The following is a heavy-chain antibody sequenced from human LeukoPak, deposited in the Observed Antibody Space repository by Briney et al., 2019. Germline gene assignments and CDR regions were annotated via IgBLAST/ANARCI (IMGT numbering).Heavy chain of an antibody. Sequence: PGGSLRLSCAASGFTFSHYWMAWVRQAPGKGLEWVAIIRPDANDGSYVDSVKGRFTISRDNAKNSLYLQLNSLRAEDTAVYFSARADWGSTDYWGQGALVTVSS. D-gene: IGHD7-27*01. V-gene: IGHV3-7*01. CDR1: GFTFSHYW. J-gene: IGHJ4*02. CDR2: IRPDANDG. CDR3: ARADWGSTDY.